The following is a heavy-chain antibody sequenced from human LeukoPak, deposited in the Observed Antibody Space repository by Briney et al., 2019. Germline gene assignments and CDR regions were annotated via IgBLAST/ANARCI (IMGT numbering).Heavy chain of an antibody. CDR2: INPSGGST. CDR3: ARASTTVTTLLRNNWFDP. CDR1: GYTFTSYY. V-gene: IGHV1-46*01. Sequence: GASVKVSCKASGYTFTSYYMHWVRQAPGQGLEWMGIINPSGGSTSYAQKFQGRVTMTRDTSTSIVYMELSSLRSEDTAVYYCARASTTVTTLLRNNWFDPWGQGTLVTVSS. J-gene: IGHJ5*02. D-gene: IGHD4-17*01.